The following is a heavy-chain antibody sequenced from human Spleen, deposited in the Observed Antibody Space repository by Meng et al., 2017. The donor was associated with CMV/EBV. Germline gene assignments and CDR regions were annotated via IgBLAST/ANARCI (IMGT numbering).Heavy chain of an antibody. CDR1: GFTFSNYD. CDR2: LSSRSTYM. Sequence: GESLKISCAASGFTFSNYDMNWVRQAPGKGLEWVSSLSSRSTYMYYADSVKGRFTISRDNAKNSLYLQMNSLRAEDTAVYFCARDASYDFWSGYYGMDVWGPGTTVTVSS. CDR3: ARDASYDFWSGYYGMDV. D-gene: IGHD3-3*01. V-gene: IGHV3-21*01. J-gene: IGHJ6*02.